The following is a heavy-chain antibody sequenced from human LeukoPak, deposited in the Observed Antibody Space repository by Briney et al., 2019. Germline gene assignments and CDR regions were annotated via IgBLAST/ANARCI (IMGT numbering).Heavy chain of an antibody. CDR1: GGSITGYY. CDR2: IYSGGST. D-gene: IGHD5-24*01. Sequence: SETLSLTCTVSGGSITGYYWTGIAKPPGKGLEGIRRIYSGGSTNYNPPLKSRVTMSVDTSKNQFSLKLSSVTAADTAVYYCATGRDADSARGYYDMDVWGQGTTVTVSS. V-gene: IGHV4-4*07. J-gene: IGHJ6*02. CDR3: ATGRDADSARGYYDMDV.